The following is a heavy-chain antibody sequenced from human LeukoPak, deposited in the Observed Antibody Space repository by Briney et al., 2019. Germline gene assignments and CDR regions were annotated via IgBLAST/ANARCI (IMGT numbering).Heavy chain of an antibody. V-gene: IGHV1-69*05. D-gene: IGHD1-1*01. Sequence: GASVKVSCKASGGTLSSYAINWVRQAPGQGLEWMGGITPIFGTTNYAQRFQGRVTMTRDTSISTAYMELSRLTSDDTAVYYCARDQIASPNWELDYWGQGTLVTVSS. CDR1: GGTLSSYA. CDR3: ARDQIASPNWELDY. J-gene: IGHJ4*02. CDR2: ITPIFGTT.